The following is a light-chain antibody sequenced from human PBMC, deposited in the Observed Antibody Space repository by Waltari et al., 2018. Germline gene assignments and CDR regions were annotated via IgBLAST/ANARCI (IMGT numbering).Light chain of an antibody. J-gene: IGLJ1*01. CDR1: TGAVTSGLY. Sequence: QAVVTQEPSLTVSPGGTVTLTCGSSTGAVTSGLYPYWFQQKPGQAPRTLIYDTSKKHSWTPARFSGPPLGGQAALTLSGSQAEEEADYYRLPLYCGTYVLGNGTKVTVL. CDR2: DTS. CDR3: LPLYCGTYV. V-gene: IGLV7-46*01.